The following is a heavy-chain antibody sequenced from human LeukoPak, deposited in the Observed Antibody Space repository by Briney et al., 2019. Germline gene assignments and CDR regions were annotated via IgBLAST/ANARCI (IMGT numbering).Heavy chain of an antibody. CDR1: GFTFSSYS. CDR2: ISSSSSYI. CDR3: AKVDCSGGSCYPGPSLAYYFDY. Sequence: GGSLRLSCAASGFTFSSYSMNWVRQAPGKGLEWVSSISSSSSYIYYADSVKGRFTISRDNSKNTLYLQMNSLRAEDTAVYYCAKVDCSGGSCYPGPSLAYYFDYWGQGTLVTVSS. V-gene: IGHV3-21*04. D-gene: IGHD2-15*01. J-gene: IGHJ4*02.